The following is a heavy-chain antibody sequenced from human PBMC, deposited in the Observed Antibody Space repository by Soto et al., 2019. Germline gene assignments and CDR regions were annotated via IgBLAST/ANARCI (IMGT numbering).Heavy chain of an antibody. D-gene: IGHD6-13*01. CDR3: VRRHVSATGIDWFDP. CDR2: INAANGDT. Sequence: ASVKVSCKASGYTFTSYGIHWVRQAPGQRLEWMGWINAANGDTKYSPKFQGRVTITRDTSASTAYMELSSLRSEDTAVYYCVRRHVSATGIDWFDPRGQGTLVTVSS. J-gene: IGHJ5*02. CDR1: GYTFTSYG. V-gene: IGHV1-3*01.